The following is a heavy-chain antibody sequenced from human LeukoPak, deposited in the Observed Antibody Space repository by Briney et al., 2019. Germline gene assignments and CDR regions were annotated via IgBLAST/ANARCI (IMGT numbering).Heavy chain of an antibody. J-gene: IGHJ4*02. Sequence: ASVKVSCKASGYTFTGYYMHWVRQAPGQGLEWMGWINPNSGGTNYAQKFQGRVTMPRDTSISTAYMELSRLRSDDTAVYYCARDLEDILTGYPGGYWGQGTLVTVSS. CDR1: GYTFTGYY. CDR3: ARDLEDILTGYPGGY. CDR2: INPNSGGT. V-gene: IGHV1-2*02. D-gene: IGHD3-9*01.